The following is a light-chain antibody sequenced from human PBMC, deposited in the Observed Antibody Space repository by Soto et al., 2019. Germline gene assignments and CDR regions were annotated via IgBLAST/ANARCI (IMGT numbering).Light chain of an antibody. CDR2: QDI. CDR1: KLGNKY. J-gene: IGLJ3*02. Sequence: SYELTQPPSVSVSPGQTASITCSGDKLGNKYACWYQQKPGQSPVLVIYQDIKRPSGIPERFSGSSSGNTATLTISGTQAMDEADYYCQAWDSSNWVFGGGTKLTVL. V-gene: IGLV3-1*01. CDR3: QAWDSSNWV.